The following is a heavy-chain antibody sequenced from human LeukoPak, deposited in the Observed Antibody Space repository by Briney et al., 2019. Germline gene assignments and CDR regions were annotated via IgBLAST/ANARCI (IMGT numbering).Heavy chain of an antibody. D-gene: IGHD6-19*01. Sequence: ASVKVSCKASGYTFTGYYMHWVRQAPGQGLEWMGWINPNSGGTNYAQKFQGRVTMTRDTSISTAYMELSSLRSEDTAVYYSARARASSGWYVGTDNWFDPWGQGTLVTVSS. J-gene: IGHJ5*02. CDR3: ARARASSGWYVGTDNWFDP. CDR2: INPNSGGT. CDR1: GYTFTGYY. V-gene: IGHV1-2*02.